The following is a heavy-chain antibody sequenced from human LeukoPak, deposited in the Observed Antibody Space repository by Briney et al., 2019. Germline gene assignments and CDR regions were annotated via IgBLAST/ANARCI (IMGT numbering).Heavy chain of an antibody. V-gene: IGHV1-2*04. J-gene: IGHJ6*04. CDR2: INPNSGGT. Sequence: ASVKVSCKASGYTFTGYYMHWVRQAPGQGLECMGWINPNSGGTNYAQKFQGWVTMTRDTSISTAYMELSRLRSDDTAVYYCARGEGYTAMGLMDVWGKGTTVTVSS. CDR1: GYTFTGYY. CDR3: ARGEGYTAMGLMDV. D-gene: IGHD5-18*01.